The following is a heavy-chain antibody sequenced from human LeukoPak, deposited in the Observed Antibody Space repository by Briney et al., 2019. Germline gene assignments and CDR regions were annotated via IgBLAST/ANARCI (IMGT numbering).Heavy chain of an antibody. CDR3: AKDPVRLFADCSSTSCYYY. CDR2: ISGSGGST. V-gene: IGHV3-23*01. D-gene: IGHD2-2*01. CDR1: GFTFSSYA. J-gene: IGHJ4*02. Sequence: GGSLRLSCAASGFTFSSYAMSWVRQAPGKGLEWVSAISGSGGSTYYADSVKGRFTISRDNSKNTLYLQMNSLRAEDTAVYYRAKDPVRLFADCSSTSCYYYRGQGTLVTVSS.